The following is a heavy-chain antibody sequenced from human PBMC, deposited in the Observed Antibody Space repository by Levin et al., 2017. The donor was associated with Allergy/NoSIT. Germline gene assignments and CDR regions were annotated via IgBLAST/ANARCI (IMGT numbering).Heavy chain of an antibody. V-gene: IGHV3-23*01. CDR1: GFTFCSYG. Sequence: GGSLRLSCAASGFTFCSYGMSWVRQAPGKGLEWVSGISGSGGSAKYADSVEGRFTISRDNPKNTLSLQMNSLRVEATAAYYCALCSGRGITRWFDPWGQGILVTVSS. J-gene: IGHJ5*02. CDR3: ALCSGRGITRWFDP. CDR2: ISGSGGSA. D-gene: IGHD3-3*01.